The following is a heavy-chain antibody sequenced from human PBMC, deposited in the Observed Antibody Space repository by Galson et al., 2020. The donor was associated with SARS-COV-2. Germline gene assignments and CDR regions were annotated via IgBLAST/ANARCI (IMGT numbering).Heavy chain of an antibody. V-gene: IGHV1-24*01. D-gene: IGHD3-22*01. CDR2: FDPEDGET. CDR3: ATGAANYYDSSGYSRYYYYYYGMDV. J-gene: IGHJ6*02. Sequence: GESLKISCKVSGYTLTELSMHWVRQAPGKGLEWMGGFDPEDGETIYAQKFQGRVTMTEDTSTDTAYMELSSLRSEDTAVYYCATGAANYYDSSGYSRYYYYYYGMDVWGQGTTVTVSS. CDR1: GYTLTELS.